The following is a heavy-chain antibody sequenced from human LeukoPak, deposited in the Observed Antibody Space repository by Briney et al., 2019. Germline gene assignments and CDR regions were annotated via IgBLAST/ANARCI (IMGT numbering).Heavy chain of an antibody. V-gene: IGHV4-38-2*01. J-gene: IGHJ3*01. CDR1: GYSISSGYY. D-gene: IGHD3-22*01. CDR3: ARMGVSYYYDSSTYYPTAFDV. Sequence: SETLSLTCAVSGYSISSGYYWGWIRQSPGKGLEWIATIFHSGSIYYNPFLKSRVTLSVDTSKNQFSLRLNSVTAADTALYYCARMGVSYYYDSSTYYPTAFDVWGQGTMVSVSS. CDR2: IFHSGSI.